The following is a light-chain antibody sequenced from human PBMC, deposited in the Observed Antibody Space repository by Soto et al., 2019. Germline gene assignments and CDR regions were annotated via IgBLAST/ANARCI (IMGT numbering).Light chain of an antibody. V-gene: IGKV3-15*01. Sequence: EIVMTQSPATLSVSPGERATLSCRASQSVSSNLAWYHQKHDQAPRLLIYGASTRATGIPARFSSSGSGTYCTRTISSMKSEDFAVYYCQQYNNWPSSMYTFGQGTKLEIK. CDR2: GAS. CDR1: QSVSSN. CDR3: QQYNNWPSSMYT. J-gene: IGKJ2*01.